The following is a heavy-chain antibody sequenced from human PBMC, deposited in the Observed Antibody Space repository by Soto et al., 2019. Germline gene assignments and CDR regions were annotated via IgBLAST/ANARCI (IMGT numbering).Heavy chain of an antibody. J-gene: IGHJ4*02. V-gene: IGHV3-23*01. Sequence: EVQLLESGGGLVQPGGSLRLSCAASGFTFSSYAMSWVRQAPGKGLEWVSAISGSGGSTYYSDSVKGRFTISRDNSKNTLYLQMNSLRAEDTAVYYCAKDLGILTSSPLDYWGQGTLVTVSS. CDR1: GFTFSSYA. CDR3: AKDLGILTSSPLDY. CDR2: ISGSGGST. D-gene: IGHD6-6*01.